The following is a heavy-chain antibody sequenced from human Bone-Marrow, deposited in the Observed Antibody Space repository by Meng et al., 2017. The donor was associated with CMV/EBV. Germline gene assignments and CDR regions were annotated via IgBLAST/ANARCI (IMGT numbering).Heavy chain of an antibody. CDR2: IIPILGIA. Sequence: SVKVSCKASGGTFSSYTISWVRQAPGQGLEWMGRIIPILGIANYAQKFQGRVTITADKSTSTAYMELSSLRSEDTAVYYCARTFCDSGPRASSCTDYWGQGTLVTVSS. V-gene: IGHV1-69*02. D-gene: IGHD1-26*01. J-gene: IGHJ4*02. CDR3: ARTFCDSGPRASSCTDY. CDR1: GGTFSSYT.